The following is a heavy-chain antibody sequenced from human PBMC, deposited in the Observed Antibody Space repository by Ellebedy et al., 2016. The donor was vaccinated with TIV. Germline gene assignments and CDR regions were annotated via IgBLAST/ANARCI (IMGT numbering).Heavy chain of an antibody. CDR3: SSAPSGLFDY. CDR1: GFTVSNNY. Sequence: GESLKISCAASGFTVSNNYMSWVRQAPGKGLEWVSVIYSVGTTYHADSVKGRFIISRDNSKNTLYLQMNNLRVEDTAVYNCSSAPSGLFDYWGQGTLVTVSS. J-gene: IGHJ4*02. D-gene: IGHD3-10*01. CDR2: IYSVGTT. V-gene: IGHV3-66*01.